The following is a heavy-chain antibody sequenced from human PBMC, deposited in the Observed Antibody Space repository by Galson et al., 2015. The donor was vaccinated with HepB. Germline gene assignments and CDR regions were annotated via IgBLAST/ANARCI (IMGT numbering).Heavy chain of an antibody. J-gene: IGHJ4*02. CDR3: ARDRYYDYVTYDY. CDR1: GFTFSSYW. V-gene: IGHV3-74*01. Sequence: SLRLSCAASGFTFSSYWMHWVRQAPGKGLVWVSRINSDGSSTSYADSVKGRFTISRDNAKNTLYLQMNSPRAEDTAVYYCARDRYYDYVTYDYWGQGTLVTVSS. D-gene: IGHD3-16*01. CDR2: INSDGSST.